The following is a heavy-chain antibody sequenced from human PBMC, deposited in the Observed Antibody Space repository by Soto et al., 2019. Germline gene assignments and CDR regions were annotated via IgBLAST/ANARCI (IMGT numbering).Heavy chain of an antibody. D-gene: IGHD6-13*01. V-gene: IGHV5-51*01. CDR1: GYSFTSYW. J-gene: IGHJ6*04. CDR3: ERTRYSRYYYYYYGMDV. Sequence: GESLKISCKGSGYSFTSYWIGWVRQMPGKGLEWMGIIYPGDSDTRYSPSFQGQVTISADKSISTAYLQWSSLKASDPAMYYCERTRYSRYYYYYYGMDVWGKRTT. CDR2: IYPGDSDT.